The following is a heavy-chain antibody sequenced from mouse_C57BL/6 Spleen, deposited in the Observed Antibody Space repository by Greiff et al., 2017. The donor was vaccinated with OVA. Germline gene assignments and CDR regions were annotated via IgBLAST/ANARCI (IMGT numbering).Heavy chain of an antibody. CDR1: GFSLTSYA. J-gene: IGHJ4*01. CDR3: ARNSDYDSYAMDY. V-gene: IGHV2-9-1*01. D-gene: IGHD1-1*02. Sequence: VQRVESGPGLVAPSQSLSITCTVSGFSLTSYAISWVRQPPGKGLEWLGVIWTGGGTNYNSALKSGLSISKDNSKSQVFLKMNSLQTDDTARYYCARNSDYDSYAMDYWGQGTSVTVSS. CDR2: IWTGGGT.